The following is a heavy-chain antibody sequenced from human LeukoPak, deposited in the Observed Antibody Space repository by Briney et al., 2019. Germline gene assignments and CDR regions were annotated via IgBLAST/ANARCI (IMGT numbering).Heavy chain of an antibody. CDR1: GYTFTGYY. J-gene: IGHJ4*02. CDR3: ARDDRPNTELDY. Sequence: ASVKVSCKASGYTFTGYYMHWVRQAPGQGLEWMGWINPNSGGTNYAQKFQGRVTMTRDTPISTAYMELSRLRSDDTAVYYCARDDRPNTELDYWGQGTLVTVSS. CDR2: INPNSGGT. V-gene: IGHV1-2*02.